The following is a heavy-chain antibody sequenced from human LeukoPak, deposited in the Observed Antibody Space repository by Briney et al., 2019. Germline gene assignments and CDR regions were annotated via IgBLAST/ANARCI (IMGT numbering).Heavy chain of an antibody. CDR3: ARKRYSSSSAPLFDY. Sequence: GRSLRLSCAASGFTFSSYSMNWVRQAPGKGLEWVANIKQDGSEKYYVDSVKGRFTISRDNAKNSLYLQMNSLRAEDTAVYYCARKRYSSSSAPLFDYWGQGTLVTVSS. J-gene: IGHJ4*02. CDR1: GFTFSSYS. D-gene: IGHD6-13*01. CDR2: IKQDGSEK. V-gene: IGHV3-7*01.